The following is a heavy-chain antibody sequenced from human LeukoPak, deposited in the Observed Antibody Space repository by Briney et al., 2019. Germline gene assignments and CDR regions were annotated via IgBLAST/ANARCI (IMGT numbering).Heavy chain of an antibody. D-gene: IGHD3-3*01. J-gene: IGHJ4*02. V-gene: IGHV3-23*01. Sequence: GGPLRLSCAASGFTFSSYAMSWVRQAPGKGLEWVSAISGSGGSTYYADSVKGRFTISRDNSKNTLYLQMNSLRAEDTAVYYCAKAGITIFGVVTDGDYFDYWGQGTLVTVSS. CDR2: ISGSGGST. CDR1: GFTFSSYA. CDR3: AKAGITIFGVVTDGDYFDY.